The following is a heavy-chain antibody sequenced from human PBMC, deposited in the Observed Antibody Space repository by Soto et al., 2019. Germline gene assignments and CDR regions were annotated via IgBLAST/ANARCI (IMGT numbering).Heavy chain of an antibody. CDR2: ISFDGSNK. CDR3: TRSNGYNLLDY. Sequence: QVQLVESGGGVVQPGRSLRLSCAASGFGFYDYAFHWVRQAPGKGLEWVAVISFDGSNKYYADSVEGRFTISRDNSKNTLILLMNSLTVDDTAVYYCTRSNGYNLLDYWGQGTLVTVSS. V-gene: IGHV3-30-3*01. CDR1: GFGFYDYA. J-gene: IGHJ4*02. D-gene: IGHD5-12*01.